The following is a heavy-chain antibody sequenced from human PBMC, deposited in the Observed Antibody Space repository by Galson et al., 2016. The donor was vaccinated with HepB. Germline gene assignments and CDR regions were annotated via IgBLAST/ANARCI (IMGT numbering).Heavy chain of an antibody. CDR3: ARDHLPPTHSATRLRFVEWHFDFGMDV. CDR1: GFSFSKYG. V-gene: IGHV3-33*01. D-gene: IGHD3-3*01. Sequence: SLRLSCAVSGFSFSKYGMHWVRQAPGKGLEWVATIWYDESNVYYSDSVKGRFSISRDNSKNMVYLHMNTLKAEDTAVYYCARDHLPPTHSATRLRFVEWHFDFGMDVWGQGTTVTVSS. J-gene: IGHJ6*02. CDR2: IWYDESNV.